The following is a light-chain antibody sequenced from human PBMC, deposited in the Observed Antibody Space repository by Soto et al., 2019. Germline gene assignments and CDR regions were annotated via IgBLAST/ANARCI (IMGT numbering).Light chain of an antibody. CDR3: QQYYSYPHT. Sequence: AIRMTQSPSSFSASTGDRVSITCRGSQGISSYLAWYQQKPGKAPKLLIYAASTLQSGVPSRFSGSGSGTDFTLTISCLQSEDFATYYCQQYYSYPHTFGQGTKVEIK. CDR2: AAS. J-gene: IGKJ1*01. CDR1: QGISSY. V-gene: IGKV1-8*01.